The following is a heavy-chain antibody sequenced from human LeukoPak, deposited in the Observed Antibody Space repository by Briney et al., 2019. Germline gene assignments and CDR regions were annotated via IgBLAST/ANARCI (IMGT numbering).Heavy chain of an antibody. D-gene: IGHD4-11*01. Sequence: GGSPRLSCSASGFTFSSYAMHWVRQTPGKGLEYISAISGNGGSTYYADSVKGRFTISRDNSKSTLYLQMSSLRPEDTAVYHCVIGGEAVMYYFDFWGQGTLVTVSS. CDR3: VIGGEAVMYYFDF. CDR1: GFTFSSYA. V-gene: IGHV3-64D*06. J-gene: IGHJ4*02. CDR2: ISGNGGST.